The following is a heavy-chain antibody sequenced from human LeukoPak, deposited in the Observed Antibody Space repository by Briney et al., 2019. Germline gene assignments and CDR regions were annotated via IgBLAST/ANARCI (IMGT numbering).Heavy chain of an antibody. CDR2: INNSGST. CDR3: ARGPQWLDAFDI. Sequence: SATLSLSCAVYCGSFSGYYWSWIRQPPGKGLGLGREINNSGSTNYNPSLKSRVTISVDTSKNQFSLKLSSVTAADTAVYYCARGPQWLDAFDIWGQGTMVTVSS. V-gene: IGHV4-34*01. J-gene: IGHJ3*02. CDR1: CGSFSGYY. D-gene: IGHD3-22*01.